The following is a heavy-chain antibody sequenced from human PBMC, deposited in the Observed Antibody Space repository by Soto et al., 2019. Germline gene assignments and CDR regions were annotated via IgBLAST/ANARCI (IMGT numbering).Heavy chain of an antibody. CDR1: GFTFSSYG. CDR2: IWYDVSNK. CDR3: ARGVYYDILTGYYKHWYFDL. J-gene: IGHJ2*01. Sequence: QVQLVESGGGVVQPGRSLRLSCAASGFTFSSYGMHWVRQAPGKGLEWVAVIWYDVSNKYYADSVKGGFTTSKDNSKNALYLQMNSLRAEDTAVYYCARGVYYDILTGYYKHWYFDLWGRGTLVTVSS. D-gene: IGHD3-9*01. V-gene: IGHV3-33*01.